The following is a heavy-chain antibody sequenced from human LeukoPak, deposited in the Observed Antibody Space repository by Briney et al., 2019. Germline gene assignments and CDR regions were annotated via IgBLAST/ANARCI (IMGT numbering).Heavy chain of an antibody. CDR2: ISYDGSNK. CDR1: GFTFSSYA. D-gene: IGHD6-13*01. Sequence: GGSLRLSCAASGFTFSSYAMHWVRQAPGKGLEWVAVISYDGSNKYYADSVKGRFTISRDNSKNTLYLQMNSLRAEDTAVYYCARDPSSSWYSNNWFDPWGQGTLVTVSS. J-gene: IGHJ5*02. CDR3: ARDPSSSWYSNNWFDP. V-gene: IGHV3-30-3*01.